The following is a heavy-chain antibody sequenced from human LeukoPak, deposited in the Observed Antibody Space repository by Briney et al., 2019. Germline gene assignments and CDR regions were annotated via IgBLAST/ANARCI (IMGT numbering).Heavy chain of an antibody. CDR3: ARGPTGYLKAYWYFDL. CDR2: INPSGGST. Sequence: GASVKVSCKASGFSFSNFYLHWVRQAPGQGLEWMGIINPSGGSTDYAQNFQGRATMTRDTSTSTVYMELSSLRSEDTAVYYCARGPTGYLKAYWYFDLWGRGTLVTVSS. J-gene: IGHJ2*01. CDR1: GFSFSNFY. V-gene: IGHV1-46*01. D-gene: IGHD3-9*01.